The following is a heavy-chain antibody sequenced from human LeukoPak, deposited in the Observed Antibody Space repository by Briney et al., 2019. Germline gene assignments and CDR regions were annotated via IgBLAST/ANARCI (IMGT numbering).Heavy chain of an antibody. D-gene: IGHD3-22*01. V-gene: IGHV3-30*04. CDR1: GFTFSSYA. CDR2: ISYDGSNK. Sequence: GGSLRLSCAASGFTFSSYAMHWVRQAPGKGLEWVAVISYDGSNKYYADSVKGRFTISRDNAKNSLYLQMNSLRAEDTALYYCARDGGYGKDFDYWGQGTLVTVSS. CDR3: ARDGGYGKDFDY. J-gene: IGHJ4*02.